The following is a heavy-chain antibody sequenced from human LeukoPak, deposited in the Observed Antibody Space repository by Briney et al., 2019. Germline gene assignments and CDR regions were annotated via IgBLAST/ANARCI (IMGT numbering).Heavy chain of an antibody. Sequence: GESLKISCKGSGYSFTSYWIGWVRQMPGKGLEWMGIIYPGDSDTRYSPSFQGQVTISADKSISTAYLQWSSLKASGTAMYYCASQDYYYDSSGYFRLFDYWGQGTLVTVSS. CDR2: IYPGDSDT. CDR1: GYSFTSYW. V-gene: IGHV5-51*01. D-gene: IGHD3-22*01. J-gene: IGHJ4*02. CDR3: ASQDYYYDSSGYFRLFDY.